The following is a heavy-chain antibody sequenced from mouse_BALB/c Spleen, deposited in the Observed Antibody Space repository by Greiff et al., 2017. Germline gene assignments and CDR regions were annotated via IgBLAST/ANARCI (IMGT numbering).Heavy chain of an antibody. J-gene: IGHJ4*01. CDR2: IWSGGST. CDR3: ARTPIYYDYDGGAYYYAMDY. V-gene: IGHV2-4-1*01. CDR1: GFSLTSYG. D-gene: IGHD2-4*01. Sequence: VMLVESGPGLVQPSQSLSITCTVSGFSLTSYGVHWVRQSPGKGLEWLGVIWSGGSTDYNAAFISRLSISKDNSKSQVFFKMNSLQADDTAIYYCARTPIYYDYDGGAYYYAMDYWGQGTSVTVSS.